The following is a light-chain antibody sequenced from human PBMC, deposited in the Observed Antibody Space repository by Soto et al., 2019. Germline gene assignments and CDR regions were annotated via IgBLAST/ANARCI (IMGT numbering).Light chain of an antibody. CDR3: QQYETFSGT. CDR1: QHVNNY. V-gene: IGKV1-5*01. CDR2: DAS. Sequence: DIQMTQSPSSLSASVGDRVTITCRAGQHVNNYLSWYQQRPGEAPKLLIYDASALPRGVPSRFSGSGSGTKFTLTIASLHPDDFATYYCQQYETFSGTFGPGTKVEI. J-gene: IGKJ1*01.